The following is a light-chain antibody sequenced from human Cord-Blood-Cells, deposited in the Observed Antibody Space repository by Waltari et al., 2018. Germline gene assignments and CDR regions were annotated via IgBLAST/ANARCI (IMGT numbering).Light chain of an antibody. Sequence: DIQMTQSPSSLSASARDRATITCRASQRISSYLNWYQQKPGKAPKLLIYAASSFQSGVPSRFSGSGSAADFTLTISSLQAEDFATYYCQQSYSTPYTFGQGTKLEIK. V-gene: IGKV1-39*01. J-gene: IGKJ2*01. CDR3: QQSYSTPYT. CDR2: AAS. CDR1: QRISSY.